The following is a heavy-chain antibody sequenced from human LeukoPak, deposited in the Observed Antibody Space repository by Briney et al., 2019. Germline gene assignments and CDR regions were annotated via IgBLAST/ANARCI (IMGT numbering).Heavy chain of an antibody. Sequence: SETLSLTCTVSGASISSYYWSWIRQPPGKGLEWIGNIHYSGNTNYNPSLKSRATISVDTSKNLFSLKLRSVTAADTAVYYCARAESTRSSSGQLDYWGQGTLVTVSS. J-gene: IGHJ4*02. D-gene: IGHD6-6*01. CDR3: ARAESTRSSSGQLDY. CDR2: IHYSGNT. CDR1: GASISSYY. V-gene: IGHV4-59*01.